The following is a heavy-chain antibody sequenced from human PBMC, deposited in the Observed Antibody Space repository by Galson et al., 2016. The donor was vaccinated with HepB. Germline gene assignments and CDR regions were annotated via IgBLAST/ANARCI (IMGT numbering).Heavy chain of an antibody. Sequence: SLRLSCAASGFTFSSYEMNWVRQAPGKGLEWVSSISSTPTYIYYADSVKGRFTISRDNAKNSVYLQMNSLRAEDTAVYYCANSLMISTSQGRGTAWGQGTLVTVSS. V-gene: IGHV3-21*01. CDR2: ISSTPTYI. D-gene: IGHD3/OR15-3a*01. CDR3: ANSLMISTSQGRGTA. CDR1: GFTFSSYE. J-gene: IGHJ4*02.